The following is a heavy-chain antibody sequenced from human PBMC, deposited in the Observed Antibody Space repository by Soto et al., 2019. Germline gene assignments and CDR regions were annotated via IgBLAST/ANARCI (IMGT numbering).Heavy chain of an antibody. J-gene: IGHJ5*01. V-gene: IGHV3-21*01. Sequence: GALRSSCAASGFTFSTYTMNWFRQAPGKGLEWISSISSGSSYIYYAGSVKGRFTISRGNAKNSLFLQMNSLRADDTAVYYCASDILSGGAYPDSWGQGTTVTVYS. CDR1: GFTFSTYT. CDR2: ISSGSSYI. CDR3: ASDILSGGAYPDS. D-gene: IGHD3-10*01.